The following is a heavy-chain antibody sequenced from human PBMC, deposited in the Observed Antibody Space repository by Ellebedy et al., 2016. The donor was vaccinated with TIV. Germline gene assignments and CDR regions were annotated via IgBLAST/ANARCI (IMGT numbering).Heavy chain of an antibody. Sequence: ASVKVSCXASGYTFTGYYMHWVRQAPGQGLEWMGWINPNSGGTNYAQKFQGRVTMTRDTSISTAYMELSRLRSDDTAVYYCARDRVKTGTTVFDYWGQGTLVTVSS. CDR3: ARDRVKTGTTVFDY. CDR2: INPNSGGT. J-gene: IGHJ4*02. D-gene: IGHD1-7*01. CDR1: GYTFTGYY. V-gene: IGHV1-2*02.